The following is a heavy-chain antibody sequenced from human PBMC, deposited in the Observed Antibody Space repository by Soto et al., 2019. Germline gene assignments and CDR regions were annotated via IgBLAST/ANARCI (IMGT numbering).Heavy chain of an antibody. CDR2: ISGSGGST. Sequence: GGSLRLSCAASGFTFSSYAMSWVRQAPGKGLEWVSAISGSGGSTYYADSVKGRFTISRDNSKNTLYLQMNSLRAEDTAVYYCAGGGIFGVVIPYYYYYYMDVWGKGTTVTVSS. CDR3: AGGGIFGVVIPYYYYYYMDV. D-gene: IGHD3-3*01. CDR1: GFTFSSYA. V-gene: IGHV3-23*01. J-gene: IGHJ6*03.